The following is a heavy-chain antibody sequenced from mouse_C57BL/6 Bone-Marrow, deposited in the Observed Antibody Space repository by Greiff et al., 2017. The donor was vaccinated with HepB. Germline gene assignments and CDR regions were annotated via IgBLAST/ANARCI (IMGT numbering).Heavy chain of an antibody. J-gene: IGHJ4*01. Sequence: EVQLVESGGGLVQPGGSLKLSCAASGFTFSDYYMYWVRQTPEKRLEWVAYISNGGGSTYYPDTVKGRFTISRDNAKNTLYLQMSRLKSEDTAMYYCARQRSNYPYYAMDYWGQGTSVTVSS. D-gene: IGHD2-5*01. CDR3: ARQRSNYPYYAMDY. CDR2: ISNGGGST. V-gene: IGHV5-12*01. CDR1: GFTFSDYY.